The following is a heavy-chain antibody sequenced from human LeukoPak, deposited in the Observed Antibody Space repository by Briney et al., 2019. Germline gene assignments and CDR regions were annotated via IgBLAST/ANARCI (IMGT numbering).Heavy chain of an antibody. CDR2: ISGSSGNT. CDR3: AKPARVGAVDY. CDR1: GFTFSSYA. J-gene: IGHJ4*02. V-gene: IGHV3-23*01. Sequence: PGGFLRPSCAASGFTFSSYAMSWVRQAPGKGLEWVSAISGSSGNTHYADSVKGRFTISRDNSKNTLYLQMNSLRAEDTAKYYCAKPARVGAVDYWGQGTLVTVSS. D-gene: IGHD6-13*01.